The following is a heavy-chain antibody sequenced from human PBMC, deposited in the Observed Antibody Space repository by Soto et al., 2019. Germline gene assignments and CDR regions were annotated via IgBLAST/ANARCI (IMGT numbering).Heavy chain of an antibody. J-gene: IGHJ6*03. CDR2: IKQDGSEK. CDR3: AREQEAAPYYYYYMDV. V-gene: IGHV3-7*01. CDR1: GFTFSSYW. Sequence: GGSLRLSCAASGFTFSSYWMSWVRQAPGKGLEWVANIKQDGSEKYYVDSVKGRFTISRDNAKNSLYLQMNSLRAEDTAVYYCAREQEAAPYYYYYMDVWGKGTTVTVSS. D-gene: IGHD6-13*01.